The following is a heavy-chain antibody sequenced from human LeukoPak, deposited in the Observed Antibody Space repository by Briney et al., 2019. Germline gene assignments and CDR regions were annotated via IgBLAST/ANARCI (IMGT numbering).Heavy chain of an antibody. CDR1: GFTFSSYA. V-gene: IGHV3-23*01. Sequence: GGSLRLSRAASGFTFSSYAMSWVRQAPGKGLEWVSAISGSGGSTYYADSGKGRFTISRDNSKNTLYLQRNSLRAEDTAVYYCAKWATSGNDYWGQGTLVTVFS. J-gene: IGHJ4*02. CDR3: AKWATSGNDY. CDR2: ISGSGGST. D-gene: IGHD5-12*01.